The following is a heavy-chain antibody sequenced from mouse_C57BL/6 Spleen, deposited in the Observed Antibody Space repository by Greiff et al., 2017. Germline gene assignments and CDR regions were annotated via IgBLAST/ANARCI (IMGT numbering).Heavy chain of an antibody. D-gene: IGHD3-2*02. CDR3: ARPSSGYDYAMDY. V-gene: IGHV1-52*01. J-gene: IGHJ4*01. Sequence: QVQLQQPGAELVRPGSSVKLSCKASGYTFTSYWMHWVKQRPIQGLEWIGNIDPSDSETHYNQKFKDKATLTVDKSSSTAYMQLSSLTSDDSAVYYCARPSSGYDYAMDYWGQGTSVTVSS. CDR1: GYTFTSYW. CDR2: IDPSDSET.